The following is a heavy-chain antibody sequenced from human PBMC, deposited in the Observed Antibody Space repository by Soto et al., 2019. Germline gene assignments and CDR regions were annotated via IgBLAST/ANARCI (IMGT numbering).Heavy chain of an antibody. D-gene: IGHD3-22*01. Sequence: QVQLVQSGAEVKKPGASVKVSCKASGYTFTSYGISWVRQAPGQGLEWMGWISAYNGNTNYAQKLQGRVTMTTDTSTSTAYMEPRSLRSDDTAVYYCASYDSSGYYYFAFDIWGQGTMVTVSS. CDR3: ASYDSSGYYYFAFDI. CDR2: ISAYNGNT. CDR1: GYTFTSYG. V-gene: IGHV1-18*01. J-gene: IGHJ3*02.